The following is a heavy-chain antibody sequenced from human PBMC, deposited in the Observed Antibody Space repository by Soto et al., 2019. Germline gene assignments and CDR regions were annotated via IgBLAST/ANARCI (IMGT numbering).Heavy chain of an antibody. V-gene: IGHV1-69*01. CDR3: ARDRYYYDSSGYYWAFDI. J-gene: IGHJ3*02. Sequence: QVQLVQSGAEVKKPGSSVKVSCKASGGTFSSYAISWVRQAPGQGLEWMGGIIHIFGTANYAQKFQVRVTITADESTSTAYMELSSLRSEDTAVYYCARDRYYYDSSGYYWAFDIWGQGTMVTVSS. CDR2: IIHIFGTA. D-gene: IGHD3-22*01. CDR1: GGTFSSYA.